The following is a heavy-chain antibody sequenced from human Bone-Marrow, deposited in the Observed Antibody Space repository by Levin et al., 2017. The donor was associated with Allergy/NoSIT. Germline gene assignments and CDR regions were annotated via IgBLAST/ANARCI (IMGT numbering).Heavy chain of an antibody. V-gene: IGHV1-18*01. CDR3: AREGVFLPAAILVLGVYSSSWYTGAFDI. CDR2: ISAYNGNT. CDR1: GYTFTSYG. D-gene: IGHD6-13*01. J-gene: IGHJ3*02. Sequence: ASVKVSCKASGYTFTSYGISWVRQAPGQGLEWMGWISAYNGNTNYAQKLQGRVTMTTDTSTSTAYMELRSLRSDDTAVYYCAREGVFLPAAILVLGVYSSSWYTGAFDIWGQGTMVTVSS.